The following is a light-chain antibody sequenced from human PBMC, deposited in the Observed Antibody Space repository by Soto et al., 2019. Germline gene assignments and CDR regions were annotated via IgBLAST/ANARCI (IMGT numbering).Light chain of an antibody. CDR1: RSDVGGFNY. J-gene: IGLJ3*02. CDR2: AVT. CDR3: CSYAGSYTNWV. Sequence: QSALTQPRSVSGSPGQSVTISCTGTRSDVGGFNYVSWYQQHPGNAPKLMIYAVTKRPSGVPDRFPGSRSGNTASLTISGLQAEDEADYYCCSYAGSYTNWVFGGGTQLTVL. V-gene: IGLV2-11*01.